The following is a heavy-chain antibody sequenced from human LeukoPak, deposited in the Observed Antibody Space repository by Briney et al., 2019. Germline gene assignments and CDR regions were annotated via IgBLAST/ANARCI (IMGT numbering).Heavy chain of an antibody. V-gene: IGHV4-34*01. CDR3: ARDNYGSGSYYYYYYYYMDV. CDR1: GGSFSGYY. D-gene: IGHD3-10*01. CDR2: INHSGST. J-gene: IGHJ6*03. Sequence: SETLSLTCAVYGGSFSGYYWSWIRQPPGKGLEWIGEINHSGSTNYNPSLKSRVTISVDTSKNQFSLKLSSVTAADTAVYYCARDNYGSGSYYYYYYYYMDVWGKGTTVTISS.